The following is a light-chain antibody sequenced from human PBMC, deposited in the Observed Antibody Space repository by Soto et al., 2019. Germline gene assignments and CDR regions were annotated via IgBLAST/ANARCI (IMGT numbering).Light chain of an antibody. J-gene: IGLJ2*01. CDR3: AAWDASLSALV. CDR2: RNN. V-gene: IGLV1-47*01. Sequence: QSVLTQPPSASGTPGQRVTMSCSGSSSNIGTNYVYWYQQLPGTAPKLLIYRNNQRHSGVPDRFSGSKSGTSASLAISGLRSEDEAEYYCAAWDASLSALVFGGGTKVTVL. CDR1: SSNIGTNY.